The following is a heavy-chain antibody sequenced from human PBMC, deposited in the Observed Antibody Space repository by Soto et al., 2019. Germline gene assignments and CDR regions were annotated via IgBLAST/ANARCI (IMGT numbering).Heavy chain of an antibody. V-gene: IGHV3-48*01. Sequence: GSLRLSCAASGFTFSSYSMNWVRQAPGKGLEWVSYISSSSSTIYYADSVKGRFTISRDNAKNSLYPQMNSLRAEDTAVYYCAREADILNWFDPWGQGTLVTVSS. J-gene: IGHJ5*02. CDR2: ISSSSSTI. CDR3: AREADILNWFDP. CDR1: GFTFSSYS. D-gene: IGHD3-9*01.